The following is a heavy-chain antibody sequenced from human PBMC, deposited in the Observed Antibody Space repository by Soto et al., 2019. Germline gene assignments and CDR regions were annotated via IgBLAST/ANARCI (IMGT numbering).Heavy chain of an antibody. V-gene: IGHV1-46*01. CDR3: ARGGAAADSYYYYGMDV. D-gene: IGHD6-13*01. Sequence: GASVKVSCKASGYTFTSYYMHWVRQAPGQGLEWMGIINPSGGSTSYAQKFQGRVTMTRDTSTSTVYMELSSLRSEDTAVYYCARGGAAADSYYYYGMDVWGQGTTVTVSS. CDR2: INPSGGST. J-gene: IGHJ6*02. CDR1: GYTFTSYY.